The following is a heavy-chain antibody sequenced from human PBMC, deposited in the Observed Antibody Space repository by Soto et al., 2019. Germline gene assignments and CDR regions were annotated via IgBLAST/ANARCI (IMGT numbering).Heavy chain of an antibody. Sequence: ASVKVSCKASGYTFTGYYMHWVRQAPGQGLEWMGWINPNSGGTNYAQKFQGWVTMTRDTSISTAYMELSRLRSDDTAVYYCARVGSYSGYDDAFDIWGQGTMVTVSS. V-gene: IGHV1-2*04. D-gene: IGHD5-12*01. J-gene: IGHJ3*02. CDR2: INPNSGGT. CDR3: ARVGSYSGYDDAFDI. CDR1: GYTFTGYY.